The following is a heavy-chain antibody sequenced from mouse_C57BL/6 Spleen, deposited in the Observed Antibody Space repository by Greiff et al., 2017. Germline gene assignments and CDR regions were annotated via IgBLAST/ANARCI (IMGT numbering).Heavy chain of an antibody. V-gene: IGHV2-5*01. J-gene: IGHJ1*03. CDR3: AKGGDYDGGRYFDV. D-gene: IGHD2-4*01. Sequence: QVQLQQSGPGLVQPSQSLSITCTVSGFSLTSYGVHWVRQSPGKGLEWLGVIWRGGSTDYNAAFMSRLSITKDNSKCQVFFKMNSLQADDTAIYYCAKGGDYDGGRYFDVWGTGTTVTVSS. CDR2: IWRGGST. CDR1: GFSLTSYG.